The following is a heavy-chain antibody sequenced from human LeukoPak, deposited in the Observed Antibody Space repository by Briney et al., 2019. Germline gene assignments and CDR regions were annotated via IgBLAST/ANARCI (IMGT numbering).Heavy chain of an antibody. V-gene: IGHV1-8*01. CDR2: MNPNSGNT. D-gene: IGHD3-22*01. CDR1: GYTFTSYD. CDR3: ARGNNYDSSAAHGGDY. Sequence: ASVKVSCKASGYTFTSYDNNWVRQATGQGLEWMGWMNPNSGNTGYAQKFQGRVTMTRNTSISTAYMELSSLRSEDTAVYYCARGNNYDSSAAHGGDYWGQGTLVTVSS. J-gene: IGHJ4*02.